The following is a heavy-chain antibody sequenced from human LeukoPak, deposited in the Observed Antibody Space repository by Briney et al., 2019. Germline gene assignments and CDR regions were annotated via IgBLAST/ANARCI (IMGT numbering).Heavy chain of an antibody. V-gene: IGHV3-7*01. CDR1: GFTFSSYW. CDR2: IKQDGSEK. CDR3: ARAEVEMATITGSNAFDI. D-gene: IGHD5-24*01. J-gene: IGHJ3*02. Sequence: GGSLRLSCAASGFTFSSYWMSWVRQAPGKGLEWVANIKQDGSEKYYVDSVKGRFTISRDNAKNSLYLQMNSLRAEDTAVYYCARAEVEMATITGSNAFDIWGQGTMVTVSS.